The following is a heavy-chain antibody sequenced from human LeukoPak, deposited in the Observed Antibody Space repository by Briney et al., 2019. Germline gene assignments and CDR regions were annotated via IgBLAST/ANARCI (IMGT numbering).Heavy chain of an antibody. Sequence: ASVKVSCKASGCTFTSYDINWVRQATGQGVEWLGWMNPNSGNTGYAQKFQGRVTMTRNTSISTAYMELSSLRSEDTAVYYCARVLAGSGWYDVFDIWAQGTMVTVSS. CDR3: ARVLAGSGWYDVFDI. CDR1: GCTFTSYD. V-gene: IGHV1-8*01. D-gene: IGHD6-19*01. CDR2: MNPNSGNT. J-gene: IGHJ3*02.